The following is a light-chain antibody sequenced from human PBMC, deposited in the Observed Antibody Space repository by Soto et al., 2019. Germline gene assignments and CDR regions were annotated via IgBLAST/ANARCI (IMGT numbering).Light chain of an antibody. Sequence: DIQMTQSPPSLSASVGDRVTITCRASQSITSFLNWYQQKPGKAPELLIYTASSLQSGVPSRFSGGGSGTDFTLTISSLQPEDFATYYCPQSYSAPRTFGGGTKVEI. V-gene: IGKV1-39*01. CDR2: TAS. CDR3: PQSYSAPRT. J-gene: IGKJ4*01. CDR1: QSITSF.